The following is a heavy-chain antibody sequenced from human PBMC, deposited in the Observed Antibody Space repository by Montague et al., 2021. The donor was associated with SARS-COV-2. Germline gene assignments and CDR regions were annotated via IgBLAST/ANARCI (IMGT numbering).Heavy chain of an antibody. V-gene: IGHV4-59*01. Sequence: SETLSLTCTVSGGSISSYYWSWIRQPPGKRLEWIGYIYYSGSTNYNPSLKSRVTISVDTSKNQFSLKLSSVTAADTAVYYCASQVLDFWGGIDYWGQGTLVTVSS. CDR2: IYYSGST. CDR1: GGSISSYY. J-gene: IGHJ4*02. CDR3: ASQVLDFWGGIDY. D-gene: IGHD3-3*01.